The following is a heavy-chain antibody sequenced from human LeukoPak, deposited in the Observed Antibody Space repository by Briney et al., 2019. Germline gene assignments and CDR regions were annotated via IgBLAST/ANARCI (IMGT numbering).Heavy chain of an antibody. Sequence: GRSLRLSCAASGFTFSSYGMHWVRQAPGKGLEWVAVISYDGSNKYYADSVKGRFTISRDNSKNTLYLQMNSLRAEDTAVYYCARPSWTSGSYFDYWGQGALVIVSS. CDR1: GFTFSSYG. J-gene: IGHJ4*02. D-gene: IGHD3-10*01. CDR3: ARPSWTSGSYFDY. CDR2: ISYDGSNK. V-gene: IGHV3-30*03.